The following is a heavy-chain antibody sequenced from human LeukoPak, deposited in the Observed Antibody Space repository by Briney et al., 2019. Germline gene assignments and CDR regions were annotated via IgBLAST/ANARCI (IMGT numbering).Heavy chain of an antibody. Sequence: PGGSLRLSCAASGFTFSNYALNWVRQAPGKGLEWVSALSGSGGTTNYANSVKGRFTIPRSNSKNTLYLQVNNLSVDDTAVYYCAKAVGYNTYWYFDLWGRGTLVTVSS. CDR3: AKAVGYNTYWYFDL. CDR1: GFTFSNYA. D-gene: IGHD5-24*01. J-gene: IGHJ2*01. V-gene: IGHV3-23*01. CDR2: LSGSGGTT.